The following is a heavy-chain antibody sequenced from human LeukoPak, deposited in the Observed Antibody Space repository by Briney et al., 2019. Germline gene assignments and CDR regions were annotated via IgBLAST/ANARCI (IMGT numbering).Heavy chain of an antibody. J-gene: IGHJ4*02. CDR2: ISSSSSYI. V-gene: IGHV3-21*01. CDR1: GFTFSSYS. D-gene: IGHD1-26*01. Sequence: GGSLRLSCAASGFTFSSYSMNWVRQAPGKGLEWVSSISSSSSYIYYADSVKGRFTISRDNANNSLYLQRNSLRAEDTAVYYCARDAYSGSQDYWGQGPLVTVSS. CDR3: ARDAYSGSQDY.